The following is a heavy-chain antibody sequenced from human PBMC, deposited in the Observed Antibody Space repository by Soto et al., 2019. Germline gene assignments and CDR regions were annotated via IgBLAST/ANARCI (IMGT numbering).Heavy chain of an antibody. V-gene: IGHV3-33*01. Sequence: GGSLRLSCEGSGFPFRSYGIQWVRQAPGKGLEWLGLIWNDGSHAYYADSVKGRFTISRDNSKNTVFLQVSNLRAEDTAVYFCARDQTDSGGYSDSWGQGTLVTVPS. CDR1: GFPFRSYG. D-gene: IGHD2-15*01. CDR3: ARDQTDSGGYSDS. J-gene: IGHJ4*02. CDR2: IWNDGSHA.